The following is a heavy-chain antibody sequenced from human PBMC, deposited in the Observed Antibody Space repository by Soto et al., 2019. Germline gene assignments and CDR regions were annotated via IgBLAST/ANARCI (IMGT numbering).Heavy chain of an antibody. CDR1: GFTFSSYA. J-gene: IGHJ4*02. CDR2: ISYDGSNK. D-gene: IGHD2-15*01. V-gene: IGHV3-30-3*01. Sequence: QVQLVESGGGVVQPGRSLRLSCAASGFTFSSYAMHWVRQAPGKGLEWVAVISYDGSNKYYADSVKGRFTISRDNSKNTLYLQMNSLRAEDTAVYYCARDSLYCSGGSCYSGLGYWGQGTLVTVSS. CDR3: ARDSLYCSGGSCYSGLGY.